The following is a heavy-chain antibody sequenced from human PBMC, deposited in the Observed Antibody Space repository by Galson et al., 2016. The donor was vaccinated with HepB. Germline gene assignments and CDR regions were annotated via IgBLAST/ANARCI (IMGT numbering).Heavy chain of an antibody. V-gene: IGHV3-7*01. CDR1: GFTFRHYW. J-gene: IGHJ4*02. CDR2: IDKDGGEK. Sequence: SLRLSCAASGFTFRHYWMSWVRQGPRKGLAWVANIDKDGGEKNYVDSVKGRFTISRDNTKNSLDLEMSNLRAGDTAVYYCARAAGTPGGDFDYWGQGTLVTVSS. CDR3: ARAAGTPGGDFDY. D-gene: IGHD2-21*01.